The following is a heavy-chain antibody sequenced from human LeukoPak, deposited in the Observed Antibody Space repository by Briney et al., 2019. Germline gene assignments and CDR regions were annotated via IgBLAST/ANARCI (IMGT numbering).Heavy chain of an antibody. D-gene: IGHD2-15*01. CDR1: GFTFSSYG. CDR2: IKSESDGGTI. CDR3: TTRRQDGW. V-gene: IGHV3-15*01. Sequence: GGSLRLSCAASGFTFSSYGMHWVRQAPGKGLEWVGRIKSESDGGTIDYAAPVKGRFTISRDDSRNTLYLQMNSLKTEDTAVYYCTTRRQDGWWGQGTLVTVS. J-gene: IGHJ4*02.